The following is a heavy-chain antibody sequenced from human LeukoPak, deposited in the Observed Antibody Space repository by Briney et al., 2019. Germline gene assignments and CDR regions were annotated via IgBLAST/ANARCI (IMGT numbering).Heavy chain of an antibody. CDR3: ARAGAYHFDN. CDR1: GFTFTDYW. J-gene: IGHJ4*02. CDR2: INTDTGGT. D-gene: IGHD3-16*01. V-gene: IGHV3-74*01. Sequence: PGGSLRLSCAASGFTFTDYWMHWVRQAPGKGLVWVSIINTDTGGTYYADSVKGRFTISRDNAKSTLYLQMDSLRAEDTAVYYCARAGAYHFDNWGQGTLVTVSS.